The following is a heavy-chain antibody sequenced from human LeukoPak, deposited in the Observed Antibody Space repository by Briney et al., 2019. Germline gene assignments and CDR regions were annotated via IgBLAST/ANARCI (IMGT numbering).Heavy chain of an antibody. V-gene: IGHV4-59*01. CDR2: IDYSGSA. D-gene: IGHD3-22*01. J-gene: IGHJ4*02. Sequence: SETLSLTCTVSGGSISSYYWSWIRQPPGKGLEWIAYIDYSGSANYHPSLKSRVSISVDTSKHQFSLKPGSVTAADTAVYYCARDADYDSSGYRLFDYWGQGTLVTVSS. CDR1: GGSISSYY. CDR3: ARDADYDSSGYRLFDY.